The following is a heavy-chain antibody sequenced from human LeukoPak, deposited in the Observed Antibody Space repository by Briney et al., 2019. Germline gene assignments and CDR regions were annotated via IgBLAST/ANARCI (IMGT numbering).Heavy chain of an antibody. D-gene: IGHD6-19*01. Sequence: PSETLSLTCTVSGGSISSYFWTWIRQPAGKGPEWIGRIYSSGSTNYNPSLKSRLTMSVDTSKNQFSLKLSSVTAADTAVYYCARHSIESGWFYFDYWGQGTLVTVSS. CDR2: IYSSGST. V-gene: IGHV4-4*07. CDR1: GGSISSYF. CDR3: ARHSIESGWFYFDY. J-gene: IGHJ4*02.